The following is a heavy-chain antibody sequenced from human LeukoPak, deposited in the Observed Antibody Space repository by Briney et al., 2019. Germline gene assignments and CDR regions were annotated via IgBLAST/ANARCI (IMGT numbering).Heavy chain of an antibody. Sequence: ASVKVSCKASGYTFTSYDINWVRLATGQGLEWMGWMNPNSGNTGYAQKFQGRVTITRNTSISTAYMELSSLRSEDTAVYYCARRGSSSLADWFDPWGQGTLVTVSS. CDR1: GYTFTSYD. CDR3: ARRGSSSLADWFDP. CDR2: MNPNSGNT. V-gene: IGHV1-8*03. D-gene: IGHD6-6*01. J-gene: IGHJ5*02.